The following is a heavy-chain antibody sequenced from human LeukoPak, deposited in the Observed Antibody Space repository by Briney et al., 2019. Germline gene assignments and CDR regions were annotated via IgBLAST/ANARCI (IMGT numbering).Heavy chain of an antibody. J-gene: IGHJ4*02. CDR1: GDTFTSCY. CDR2: INPSGGST. V-gene: IGHV1-46*03. Sequence: ASVKVSCKASGDTFTSCYMHWVRQAPGQGLEWMGIINPSGGSTSYAQKFQGRVTMTRDTSTSTVYMELSSLRSEDTAVYYCARARHGSGSQYYFDYWGQGTLVTVSS. D-gene: IGHD3-10*01. CDR3: ARARHGSGSQYYFDY.